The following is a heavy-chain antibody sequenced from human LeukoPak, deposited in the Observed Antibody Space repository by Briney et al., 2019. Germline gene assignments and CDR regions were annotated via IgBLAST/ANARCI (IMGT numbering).Heavy chain of an antibody. CDR3: ARWGDVRQQWPIDY. CDR1: GFTFSSHG. V-gene: IGHV3-23*01. Sequence: PGETLRLSCAASGFTFSSHGMNWVRQAPGKGLEWVSGITGSGGNRYYADSVKGRFTISRDNSKNTLYLQMNSLRAEDTAVYYCARWGDVRQQWPIDYWGQGTLVTVSS. J-gene: IGHJ4*02. CDR2: ITGSGGNR. D-gene: IGHD6-19*01.